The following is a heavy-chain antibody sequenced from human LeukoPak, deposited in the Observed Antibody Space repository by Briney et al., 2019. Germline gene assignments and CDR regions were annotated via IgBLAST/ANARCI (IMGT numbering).Heavy chain of an antibody. CDR1: GYSISSGYY. CDR3: ARGAAVGATWYYMDV. D-gene: IGHD1-26*01. CDR2: IYHSGST. V-gene: IGHV4-38-2*02. Sequence: PSETLSLTCTVSGYSISSGYYWGWIRQPPGKGLEWIGNIYHSGSTYYNPSLKSRVTISVDTSKNQFSLKLSSVTAADTAVYYCARGAAVGATWYYMDVWGKGTTVTVSS. J-gene: IGHJ6*03.